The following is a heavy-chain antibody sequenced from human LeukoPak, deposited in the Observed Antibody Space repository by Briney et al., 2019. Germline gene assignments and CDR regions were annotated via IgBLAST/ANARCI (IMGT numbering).Heavy chain of an antibody. CDR1: GFTFSSYD. V-gene: IGHV3-21*01. D-gene: IGHD3-10*01. CDR2: ISSSSRYI. Sequence: GGSLRLSCAASGFTFSSYDMNWVRQAPGKGLEWVSSISSSSRYIYYADSVKGRCTISRDNAQNSLYLQMNSLRAEDTAVYYCARDWNLKGEDYWGQGTLVTVSS. CDR3: ARDWNLKGEDY. J-gene: IGHJ4*02.